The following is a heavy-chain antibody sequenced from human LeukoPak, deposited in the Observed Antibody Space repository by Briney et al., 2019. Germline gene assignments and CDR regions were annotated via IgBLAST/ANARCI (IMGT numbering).Heavy chain of an antibody. J-gene: IGHJ6*03. Sequence: PGESLKISCQASGYSFTTYWVAWVRQLSGKGLEWMGIIYPGDSDTRYSPSFQGQVTISADKSISTAYLQWNSLKASDTAIYYCARGSDDYYYYMDVWGKGTTVTVSS. CDR3: ARGSDDYYYYMDV. V-gene: IGHV5-51*01. D-gene: IGHD2-21*02. CDR1: GYSFTTYW. CDR2: IYPGDSDT.